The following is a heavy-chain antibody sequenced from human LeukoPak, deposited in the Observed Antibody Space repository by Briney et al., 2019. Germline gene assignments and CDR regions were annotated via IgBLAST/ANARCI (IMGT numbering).Heavy chain of an antibody. V-gene: IGHV4-4*02. CDR1: GGSISSSNW. D-gene: IGHD2-2*01. CDR2: IYHSGST. J-gene: IGHJ3*02. CDR3: ARYCSSTSCYGAFDI. Sequence: SGTLSLTCAVSGGSISSSNWWSWVRQPPGKGLEWIGEIYHSGSTNYNPSLKSRVTISVDTSKNQFSLKLSSVTAADTAVYYCARYCSSTSCYGAFDIWGQGTMVTVSS.